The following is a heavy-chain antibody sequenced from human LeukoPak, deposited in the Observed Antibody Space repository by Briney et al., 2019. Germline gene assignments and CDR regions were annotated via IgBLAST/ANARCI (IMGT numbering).Heavy chain of an antibody. CDR1: GGSFSGYY. V-gene: IGHV4-34*01. J-gene: IGHJ5*02. D-gene: IGHD6-13*01. CDR3: ARDRGIAAAGGGS. Sequence: SETLSLTCAVYGGSFSGYYWSWIRQPPGKVLEWIGEINHSGSTNYNPSLKSRVTMSVDTSKNQFSLKLSSVTAADTAVYYCARDRGIAAAGGGSWGQGTLVTVSS. CDR2: INHSGST.